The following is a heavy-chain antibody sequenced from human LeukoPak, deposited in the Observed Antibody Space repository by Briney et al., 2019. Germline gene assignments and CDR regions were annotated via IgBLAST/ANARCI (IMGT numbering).Heavy chain of an antibody. J-gene: IGHJ4*02. Sequence: GGSLRLSCAASGFTFSSYSMNWVRQAPGKGLEWVSSISSSSSYIYYADSVKGRFTISRDNAKNSLYLRMNSLRAEDTAVYYCARDRGYFTMTINYFDYWGQGTLVTVSS. CDR2: ISSSSSYI. CDR1: GFTFSSYS. V-gene: IGHV3-21*01. D-gene: IGHD3-22*01. CDR3: ARDRGYFTMTINYFDY.